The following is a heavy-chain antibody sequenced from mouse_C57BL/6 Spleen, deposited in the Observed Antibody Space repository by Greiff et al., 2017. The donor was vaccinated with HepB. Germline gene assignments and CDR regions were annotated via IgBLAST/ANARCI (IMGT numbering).Heavy chain of an antibody. CDR2: INPNNGGT. CDR1: GYTFTDYN. J-gene: IGHJ4*01. Sequence: VQLQQSGPELVKPGASVKISCKASGYTFTDYNMDWVKQSHGQSLEWIGDINPNNGGTNYNQKFKGKATLTVDKSSSTAYMELRSLTSEDAAVYDFDRGASGSSYAMDYWGQGTTVTVSS. V-gene: IGHV1-18*01. D-gene: IGHD1-1*01. CDR3: DRGASGSSYAMDY.